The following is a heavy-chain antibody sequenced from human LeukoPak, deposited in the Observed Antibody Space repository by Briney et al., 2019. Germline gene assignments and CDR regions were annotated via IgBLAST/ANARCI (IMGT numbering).Heavy chain of an antibody. Sequence: GGSLRLSCAASGFTFSSYEMNWVRQAPGKGLEWVSSISPSSSYIYYADSVKGRFTISRDNSKNTLYLQMNRLRPEDAAVYYCAKAPVTTCRGAYCYPFDYWGQGTLVTVSS. D-gene: IGHD2-21*01. CDR3: AKAPVTTCRGAYCYPFDY. CDR1: GFTFSSYE. J-gene: IGHJ4*02. CDR2: ISPSSSYI. V-gene: IGHV3-21*04.